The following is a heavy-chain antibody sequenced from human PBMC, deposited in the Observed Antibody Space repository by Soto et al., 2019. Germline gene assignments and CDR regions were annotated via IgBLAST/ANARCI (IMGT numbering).Heavy chain of an antibody. CDR2: IVVGSGNT. J-gene: IGHJ6*02. V-gene: IGHV1-58*02. CDR3: AADPSQRDYYYYGMDV. Sequence: QMQLVQSGPEVKKPGTSVKVSCKASGFTFTSSAMQWVRQARGQRLERIGWIVVGSGNTNYAQKFQERVTTTRDMSSSSAYMELSSLRSEDTAVYYCAADPSQRDYYYYGMDVWCQGTTVTVSS. CDR1: GFTFTSSA.